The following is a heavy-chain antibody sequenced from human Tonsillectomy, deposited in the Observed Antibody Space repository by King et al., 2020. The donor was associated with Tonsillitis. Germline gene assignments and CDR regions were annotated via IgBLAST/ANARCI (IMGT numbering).Heavy chain of an antibody. CDR3: AKPDVLLAATSPFFDY. V-gene: IGHV3-23*04. CDR2: ISGSGGST. D-gene: IGHD2-15*01. Sequence: VQLVESGGGLVQPGGSLRLSCAASGFTFSSYAMSWVRQAPGKGLEWVSAISGSGGSTYYADSVKGRFTISRDNSKNTVYLQMNNLRAEDTAVYYCAKPDVLLAATSPFFDYWGQGTLVTVSS. CDR1: GFTFSSYA. J-gene: IGHJ4*02.